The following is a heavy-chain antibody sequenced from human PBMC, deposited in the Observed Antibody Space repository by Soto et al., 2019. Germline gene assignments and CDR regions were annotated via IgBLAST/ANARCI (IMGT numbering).Heavy chain of an antibody. V-gene: IGHV1-18*01. CDR3: ALGGIDHYYSSSGMDV. J-gene: IGHJ6*02. D-gene: IGHD6-13*01. Sequence: ASVKVSCKASGYTFTSYGISWVRQAPGQGLEWMGWISAYHGNTNYAQKLQGRVTMTTDTYTRTAYMELRSLRSDDTAVYYCALGGIDHYYSSSGMDVWVQGTTLTVSS. CDR2: ISAYHGNT. CDR1: GYTFTSYG.